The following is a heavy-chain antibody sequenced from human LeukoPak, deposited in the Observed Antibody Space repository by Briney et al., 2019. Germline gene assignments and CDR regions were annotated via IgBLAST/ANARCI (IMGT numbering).Heavy chain of an antibody. D-gene: IGHD6-13*01. CDR3: ARGGSSSWYYYYMDV. Sequence: SETLSLTCAVYGGSFSGYYWSWIRQPPGKGLEWIGEINHSGSTNYNPSLKSRVTTSVDTSKNQLSLKLSSVTAADTAVYYCARGGSSSWYYYYMDVWGKGTTVTVSS. V-gene: IGHV4-34*01. J-gene: IGHJ6*03. CDR1: GGSFSGYY. CDR2: INHSGST.